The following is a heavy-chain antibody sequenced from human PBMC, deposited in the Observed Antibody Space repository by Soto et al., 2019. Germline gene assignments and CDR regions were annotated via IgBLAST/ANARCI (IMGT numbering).Heavy chain of an antibody. Sequence: EVQLVESGGGLVQPGGSLKLSCVASGFSISSSDMPWVRQVMGKGLEWVSTLGTSGDTFYSGSVKGRFTISREDAKNSFHLQMNNLRAEDSAVYYCTRDRQIYRFYYYGMDVWGQGTAVTVS. D-gene: IGHD3-3*01. CDR2: LGTSGDT. CDR3: TRDRQIYRFYYYGMDV. V-gene: IGHV3-13*01. J-gene: IGHJ6*02. CDR1: GFSISSSD.